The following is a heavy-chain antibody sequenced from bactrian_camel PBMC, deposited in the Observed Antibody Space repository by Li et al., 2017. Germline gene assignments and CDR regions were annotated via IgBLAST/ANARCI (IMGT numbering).Heavy chain of an antibody. CDR1: GCPIDTYC. CDR3: AADVFKGSWCSPYLVQEYQN. Sequence: ESGGGSVQAGGSLRLSCAASGCPIDTYCRGWFRQAPGKEREAVAVIDRSGTTTYAVSVKGRFTISKDHAENTLYLQINDLKPEDAAKYYCAADVFKGSWCSPYLVQEYQNWGQGTQVTVS. J-gene: IGHJ4*01. V-gene: IGHV3S57*01. D-gene: IGHD3*01. CDR2: IDRSGTT.